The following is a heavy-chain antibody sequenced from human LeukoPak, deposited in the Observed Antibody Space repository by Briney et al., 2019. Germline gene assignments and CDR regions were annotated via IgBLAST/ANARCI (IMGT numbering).Heavy chain of an antibody. CDR1: GGTFSSYA. J-gene: IGHJ5*02. Sequence: GASVKVSCKASGGTFSSYAIGWVRQAPGQGLEWMGGIIPIFGTANYAQKFQGRVTITADKSTSTAYMELSSLRSEDTAVYYCARREWLRPDLEFDPWGQGTLVTVSS. CDR2: IIPIFGTA. D-gene: IGHD5-12*01. V-gene: IGHV1-69*06. CDR3: ARREWLRPDLEFDP.